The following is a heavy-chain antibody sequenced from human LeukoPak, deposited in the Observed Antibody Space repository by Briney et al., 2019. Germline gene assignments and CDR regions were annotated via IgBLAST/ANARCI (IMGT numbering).Heavy chain of an antibody. V-gene: IGHV3-11*01. J-gene: IGHJ4*02. Sequence: TGGSLRLSCAPSGFTFSDYYMSWIRQAPGKGLEWLSYISSSGRTIYYADSVKGRFTISRDNAKNSLYLQMNSLRVEDTAVYYCARHYYHGSGHGGYWGQGTLVTVSS. CDR1: GFTFSDYY. D-gene: IGHD3-22*01. CDR2: ISSSGRTI. CDR3: ARHYYHGSGHGGY.